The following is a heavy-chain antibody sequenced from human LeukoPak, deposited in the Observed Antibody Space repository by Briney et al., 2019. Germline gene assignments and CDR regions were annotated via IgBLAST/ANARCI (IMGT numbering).Heavy chain of an antibody. V-gene: IGHV3-23*01. D-gene: IGHD3-10*01. CDR3: AKEIRGVN. J-gene: IGHJ4*02. CDR2: ITGGGGST. Sequence: GGSLRLSCAASGFTFSNYAVTWVRQAPGKGLEWVSSITGGGGSTYYADSVKGRFTISRDNSKNTLFLQMNSLRAEDTAVYYCAKEIRGVNWGQGTLVTVSS. CDR1: GFTFSNYA.